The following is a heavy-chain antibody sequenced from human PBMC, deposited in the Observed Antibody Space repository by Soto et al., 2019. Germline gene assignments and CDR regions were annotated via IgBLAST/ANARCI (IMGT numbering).Heavy chain of an antibody. D-gene: IGHD3-3*01. CDR2: IYHGVGA. CDR1: GVSITSSDW. CDR3: ARRNVGQFLELGFDP. Sequence: QVQLQESGPRLVKPSGTLSLTCAVSGVSITSSDWWTWVRQPPGKGLEWLGEIYHGVGANYNPSLHSRVSISLDTSKNQFSMRLTSVTPADTAVYYCARRNVGQFLELGFDPWGQGTLVTVSS. V-gene: IGHV4-4*02. J-gene: IGHJ5*02.